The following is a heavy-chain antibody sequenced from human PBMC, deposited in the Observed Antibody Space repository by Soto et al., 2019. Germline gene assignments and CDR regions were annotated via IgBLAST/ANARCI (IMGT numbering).Heavy chain of an antibody. CDR2: ITSSGTTI. V-gene: IGHV3-48*02. CDR3: ARDGYSTSSDWPWFDP. Sequence: EAQLVESGGGLVQPGGSLRLSCAASGFTFSVYTMHWVRQSPGKGLEWISSITSSGTTISYADSVKGRFTISRDNAKRSLFLQMATLRDEDTAVYYCARDGYSTSSDWPWFDPWGQGTLVTVYS. CDR1: GFTFSVYT. J-gene: IGHJ5*02. D-gene: IGHD6-6*01.